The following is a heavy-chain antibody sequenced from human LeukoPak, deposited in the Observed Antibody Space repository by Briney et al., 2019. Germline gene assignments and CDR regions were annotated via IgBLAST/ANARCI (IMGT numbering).Heavy chain of an antibody. CDR3: ARDQSLGYCSGDSCHSDY. D-gene: IGHD2-15*01. CDR1: GFTFSSYW. J-gene: IGHJ4*02. CDR2: IKQDGSEK. Sequence: GSLRLSCAASGFTFSSYWMSWVRQAPGKGLERVANIKQDGSEKYYVDSVKGRFTISRDNAKNSLYLQMNSLRAEDTAVYYCARDQSLGYCSGDSCHSDYWGQGTLVTVSP. V-gene: IGHV3-7*01.